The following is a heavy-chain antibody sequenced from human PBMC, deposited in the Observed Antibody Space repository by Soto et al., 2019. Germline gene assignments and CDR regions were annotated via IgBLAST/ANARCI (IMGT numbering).Heavy chain of an antibody. CDR3: AKDMFPHTVLNSSSPRGGY. CDR1: GFTVSSCG. D-gene: IGHD3-22*01. Sequence: GGSLRLSCAASGFTVSSCGIHRVRQPPGKGLEWVAVISYDGCHKFYADSVKGRFTLSSYVSKGTLYLQMNSLRAEDTAVYYCAKDMFPHTVLNSSSPRGGYWGPGTLGTVSS. V-gene: IGHV3-30*18. CDR2: ISYDGCHK. J-gene: IGHJ4*02.